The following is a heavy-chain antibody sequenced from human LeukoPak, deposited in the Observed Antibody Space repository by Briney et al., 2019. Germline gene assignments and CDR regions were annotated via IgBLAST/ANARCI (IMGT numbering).Heavy chain of an antibody. Sequence: GGSLRLSCAASGFTFSSYGMHWVREAPGKGLECVAVISYDGSNKYYADSVKGRFTISRDNSKDTLYLQMNSLRAEDTAVYYCAKSEVSGITMVRGVYHWGQGTLVTVSS. J-gene: IGHJ5*02. CDR2: ISYDGSNK. V-gene: IGHV3-30*18. CDR1: GFTFSSYG. CDR3: AKSEVSGITMVRGVYH. D-gene: IGHD3-10*01.